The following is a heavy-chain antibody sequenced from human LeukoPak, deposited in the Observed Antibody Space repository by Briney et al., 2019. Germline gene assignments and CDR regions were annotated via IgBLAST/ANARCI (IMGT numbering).Heavy chain of an antibody. V-gene: IGHV3-43D*03. J-gene: IGHJ6*03. CDR3: AKALGPRTYYYYMDV. CDR1: GYTFDDYG. Sequence: GGSLRLSCAASGYTFDDYGMHWVRRAPGKGLEWVSVIRWDGGDTYYADSVKGRFTISRDNSKRSLYLQMNSLRAEDTAFYYCAKALGPRTYYYYMDVWGKGTTVTVSS. CDR2: IRWDGGDT.